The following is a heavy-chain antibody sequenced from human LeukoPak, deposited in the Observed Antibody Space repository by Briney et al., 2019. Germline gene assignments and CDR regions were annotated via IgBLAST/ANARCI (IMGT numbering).Heavy chain of an antibody. V-gene: IGHV1-18*01. CDR2: ISAYKGNT. J-gene: IGHJ4*02. D-gene: IGHD3-10*01. Sequence: ASVNVSCKASGYTFTSYGISWVRQAPGQGLEGMGWISAYKGNTNYAQKVQGRVTMTTDTSTSTAYMELRSLRSDDTAVYFCARARIARLWFGELDYWGQGSLVTVSS. CDR1: GYTFTSYG. CDR3: ARARIARLWFGELDY.